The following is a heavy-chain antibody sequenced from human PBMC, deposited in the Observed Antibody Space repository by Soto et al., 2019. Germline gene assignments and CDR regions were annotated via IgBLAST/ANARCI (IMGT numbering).Heavy chain of an antibody. V-gene: IGHV3-23*01. CDR1: GFTFSSYA. D-gene: IGHD3-3*01. J-gene: IGHJ6*03. Sequence: GGSLRLSCAASGFTFSSYAMSWVRQAPGKGLEWVSAISGSGGSTYYADSVKGRFTISRDNSKNTLYLQMNSLRAEDTAVYYCAKIPITIFGVVIIPYYYYMDVWGKGTTVTVSS. CDR3: AKIPITIFGVVIIPYYYYMDV. CDR2: ISGSGGST.